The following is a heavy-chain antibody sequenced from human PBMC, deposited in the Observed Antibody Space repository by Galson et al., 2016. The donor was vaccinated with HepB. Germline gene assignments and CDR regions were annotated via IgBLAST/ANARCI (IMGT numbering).Heavy chain of an antibody. CDR3: ARDFSSYDEYFDL. V-gene: IGHV3-48*03. J-gene: IGHJ4*02. D-gene: IGHD3-3*01. Sequence: SLRLSCAASGFTFSSFEMNWVRQAPGKGLEWVSYISSSVSTIYYADSVKGRFTISRDDAKSSLFLQMNSLRAEDTAVYYCARDFSSYDEYFDLWGQGTLVTVSS. CDR2: ISSSVSTI. CDR1: GFTFSSFE.